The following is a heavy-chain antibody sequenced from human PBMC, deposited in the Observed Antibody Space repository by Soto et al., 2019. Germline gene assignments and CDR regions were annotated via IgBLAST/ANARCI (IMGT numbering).Heavy chain of an antibody. CDR3: AYRGSRGHPSC. D-gene: IGHD6-19*01. CDR1: GFSLSTSGVA. V-gene: IGHV2-5*02. Sequence: QITLEESGPTLVKPTQTLTLTCTFSGFSLSTSGVAVGWIRQPPGKALEWLGSIYWDDDKQYSPSLKSRLSITKDTAKNQVVLRMTNMDPVDTGTYYGAYRGSRGHPSCWGQGTQVTVSS. J-gene: IGHJ4*02. CDR2: IYWDDDK.